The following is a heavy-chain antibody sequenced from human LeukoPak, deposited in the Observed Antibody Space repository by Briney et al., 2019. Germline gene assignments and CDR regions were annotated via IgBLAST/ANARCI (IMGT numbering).Heavy chain of an antibody. CDR2: INPNSGGT. V-gene: IGHV1-2*02. Sequence: GASVKVSCKASGYTFTGYYIHWVRQAPGQGLEWMGWINPNSGGTNYAQKFQGRVTMTTDTSTSTVYMEVRGLRSDDTAMYYCARDVGITVADSFDPWGQGTLVTVSS. CDR1: GYTFTGYY. J-gene: IGHJ5*02. CDR3: ARDVGITVADSFDP. D-gene: IGHD6-13*01.